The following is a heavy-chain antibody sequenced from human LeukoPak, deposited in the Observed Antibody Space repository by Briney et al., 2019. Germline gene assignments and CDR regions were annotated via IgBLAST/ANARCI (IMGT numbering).Heavy chain of an antibody. CDR2: ISGSAGSR. V-gene: IGHV3-23*01. CDR3: AKDLGDYAHQSDS. J-gene: IGHJ4*02. Sequence: GGSLRLSCVASGFTFSTYAMSWVRQAPGKGLEWVSGISGSAGSRYYADSVKGRFTISRDNSKNTLYMQMNSLRAEDTAVYYCAKDLGDYAHQSDSWGQGTLVTVSS. D-gene: IGHD4-17*01. CDR1: GFTFSTYA.